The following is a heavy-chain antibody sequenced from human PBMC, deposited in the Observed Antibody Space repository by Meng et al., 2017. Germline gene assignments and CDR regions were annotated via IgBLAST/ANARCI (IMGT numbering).Heavy chain of an antibody. D-gene: IGHD6-13*01. Sequence: VQLVESGAEVKKPGASVKVSCKASGYTFTSYDINWVRQATGQGLEWMGWMNPNSGNTGYAQKFQGRVTMTRNTSISTAYMELSSLRSEDTPVYYCARQHSSSWYWFDPWGQGTLVTVSS. V-gene: IGHV1-8*01. CDR3: ARQHSSSWYWFDP. CDR2: MNPNSGNT. J-gene: IGHJ5*02. CDR1: GYTFTSYD.